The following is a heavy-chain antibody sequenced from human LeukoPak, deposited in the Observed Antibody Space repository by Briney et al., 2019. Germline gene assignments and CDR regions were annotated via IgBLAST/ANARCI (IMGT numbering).Heavy chain of an antibody. D-gene: IGHD2-8*02. J-gene: IGHJ4*02. CDR3: ARGLLGIDY. Sequence: GGSLRLSCAASGFTFSSYWMHWVRQAPGKGLVWVSRINTDGSSTNYADSVKGRFAIFRDSATLYLQMNSLRAEDTAVYYCARGLLGIDYWGQGTLVTVSS. CDR1: GFTFSSYW. CDR2: INTDGSST. V-gene: IGHV3-74*01.